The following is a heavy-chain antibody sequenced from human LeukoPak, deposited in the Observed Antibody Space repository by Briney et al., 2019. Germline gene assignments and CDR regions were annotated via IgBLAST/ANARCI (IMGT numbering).Heavy chain of an antibody. Sequence: GGSLRLSCVASEFDFFSYGMQWVRQAPGKGLLWVSRIFTDGSTPSYADSVKGRFTISRDNAKNTLYLEMKSLRVEDTAVYYCARELPREVTLDSWGQGTLVTVSP. CDR3: ARELPREVTLDS. CDR2: IFTDGSTP. CDR1: EFDFFSYG. J-gene: IGHJ5*01. V-gene: IGHV3-74*01. D-gene: IGHD2-21*02.